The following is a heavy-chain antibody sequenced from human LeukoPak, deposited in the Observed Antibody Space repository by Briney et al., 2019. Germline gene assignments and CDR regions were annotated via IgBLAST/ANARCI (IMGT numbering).Heavy chain of an antibody. V-gene: IGHV3-23*01. CDR3: AKLYSSRDAFDI. Sequence: PGGSLRLSCAASGFTFDDYGMSWVRQAPGKGLEWVSAISGSGGSTYYADSVKGRFTISRDNSKNTLYLQMNSLRAKDTAVYYCAKLYSSRDAFDIWGQGTMVTVSS. CDR2: ISGSGGST. J-gene: IGHJ3*02. D-gene: IGHD6-13*01. CDR1: GFTFDDYG.